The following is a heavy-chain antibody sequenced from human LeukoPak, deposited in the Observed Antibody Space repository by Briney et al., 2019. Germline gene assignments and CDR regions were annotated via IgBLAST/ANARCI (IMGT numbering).Heavy chain of an antibody. J-gene: IGHJ4*02. CDR3: AAKKYSGSYWPSPDY. CDR2: IVVGSGNT. Sequence: SVKVSCKASGSTFSSSAIQWVRQARGQRLEWIGWIVVGSGNTNYAQRFQERVTLTRDMSTATAYLELSSLRSEDTAVYYCAAKKYSGSYWPSPDYWGQGTLVTVSS. V-gene: IGHV1-58*02. CDR1: GSTFSSSA. D-gene: IGHD1-26*01.